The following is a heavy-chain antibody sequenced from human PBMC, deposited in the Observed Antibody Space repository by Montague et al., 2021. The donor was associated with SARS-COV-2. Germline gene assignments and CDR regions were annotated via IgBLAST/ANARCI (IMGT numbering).Heavy chain of an antibody. CDR3: ASARSGRLFDY. D-gene: IGHD3-10*01. V-gene: IGHV4-59*01. CDR2: IYYSGST. CDR1: GGSISSYY. J-gene: IGHJ4*02. Sequence: SETLSLTCTVSGGSISSYYWSWIRQPPGKGLEWIGYIYYSGSTNYNPSLKSRVTISVDTSKNQFSLKLSSVTAADTAVYYCASARSGRLFDYWGQGTLVTVSS.